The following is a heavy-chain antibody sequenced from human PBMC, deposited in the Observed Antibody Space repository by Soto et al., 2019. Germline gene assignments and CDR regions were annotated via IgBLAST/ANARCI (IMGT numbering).Heavy chain of an antibody. CDR1: GFTFTSSA. V-gene: IGHV1-58*01. J-gene: IGHJ6*02. CDR2: IVVGSGNT. D-gene: IGHD2-2*01. CDR3: ARAHDIVVVPAAMRDHYYYYGMDV. Sequence: SVKVSCKASGFTFTSSAVQWVRQARGQRLEWIGWIVVGSGNTNYAQKFQERVTITRDMSTSTAYMELSSLRSEDTAVYYCARAHDIVVVPAAMRDHYYYYGMDVWSQGTTVTVSS.